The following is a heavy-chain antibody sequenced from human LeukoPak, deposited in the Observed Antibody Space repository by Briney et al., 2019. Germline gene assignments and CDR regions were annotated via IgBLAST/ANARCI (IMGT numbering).Heavy chain of an antibody. CDR3: ARGWGLYGSGSNFDY. CDR1: GGSISSYY. J-gene: IGHJ4*02. V-gene: IGHV4-4*09. CDR2: IYTSGST. Sequence: PSETLSLTCTVSGGSISSYYWNWIRQPPGKGLEWIGYIYTSGSTNYNPSLKSRVTISVDTSKNQFSLKLSSVTAADTAVYYCARGWGLYGSGSNFDYWGQGTLVTVSS. D-gene: IGHD3-10*01.